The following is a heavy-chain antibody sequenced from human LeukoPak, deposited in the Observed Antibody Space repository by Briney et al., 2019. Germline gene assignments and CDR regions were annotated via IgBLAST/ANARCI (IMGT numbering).Heavy chain of an antibody. J-gene: IGHJ4*02. V-gene: IGHV4-39*07. Sequence: PSETLSLTCTVSGGSNSSGSYYWGWIRQPPGKGLEWIGGSYYSGSTYYNPSLKSRVTISVDTSKNQFSLKLSSVTAADTAVYYCARGGLTDYWGQGTLVTVSS. D-gene: IGHD4/OR15-4a*01. CDR3: ARGGLTDY. CDR1: GGSNSSGSYY. CDR2: SYYSGST.